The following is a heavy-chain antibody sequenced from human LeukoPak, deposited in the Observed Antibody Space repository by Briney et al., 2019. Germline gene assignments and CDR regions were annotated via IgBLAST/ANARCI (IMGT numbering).Heavy chain of an antibody. J-gene: IGHJ4*02. CDR3: ARDRLMVYADFDY. V-gene: IGHV4-59*01. Sequence: PSETLSLTCTVSGGSISSYYWSWIRQPPGKGLEWIGYVYYSGSTNYNPALQSRVTISVDTSKSQFSLKLASVTAADTAVYYCARDRLMVYADFDYWGQGTLVTVSS. D-gene: IGHD2-8*01. CDR1: GGSISSYY. CDR2: VYYSGST.